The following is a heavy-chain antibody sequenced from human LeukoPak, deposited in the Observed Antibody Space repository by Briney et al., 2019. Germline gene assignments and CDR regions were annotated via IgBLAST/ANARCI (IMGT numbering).Heavy chain of an antibody. CDR2: IYSDDRT. CDR3: AKGPVSAIVGATTLDY. V-gene: IGHV3-53*04. J-gene: IGHJ4*02. CDR1: GFTASSNY. Sequence: GGSLRLSCAVSGFTASSNYMSWVRQAPGKGLEWVSVIYSDDRTYYADSVKGRFTISRHTSKKTLYLQMNSLRAEDTAVYYCAKGPVSAIVGATTLDYWGQGTLVTVSS. D-gene: IGHD1-26*01.